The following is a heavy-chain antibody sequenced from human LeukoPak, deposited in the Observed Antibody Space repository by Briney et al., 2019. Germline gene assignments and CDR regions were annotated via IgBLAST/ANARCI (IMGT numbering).Heavy chain of an antibody. CDR2: IRYDGSTR. Sequence: GGSLRLSCAASGFSFGSIGMHWVRQAPGKGLEWVAFIRYDGSTRYYADSVKGRFIISRDISENTLYLQMNSLRTEDTAVYYCAKLPQAAGDHCYVEVWGKGTTVTVSS. V-gene: IGHV3-30*02. CDR3: AKLPQAAGDHCYVEV. D-gene: IGHD2-21*02. CDR1: GFSFGSIG. J-gene: IGHJ6*03.